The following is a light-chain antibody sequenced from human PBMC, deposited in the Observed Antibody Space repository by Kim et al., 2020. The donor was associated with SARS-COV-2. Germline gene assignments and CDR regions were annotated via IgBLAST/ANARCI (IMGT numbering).Light chain of an antibody. Sequence: QSALTQPRSVSGSPGQSVTISCTGTSSDVRGYNYVSWYQQYPGKAPKLMIYDVSKRPSGVPDRFSGSKSGNTASLTISGLQAEDEADYYCSSYTSTSTLVFGTGTKVTVL. J-gene: IGLJ1*01. V-gene: IGLV2-11*01. CDR3: SSYTSTSTLV. CDR1: SSDVRGYNY. CDR2: DVS.